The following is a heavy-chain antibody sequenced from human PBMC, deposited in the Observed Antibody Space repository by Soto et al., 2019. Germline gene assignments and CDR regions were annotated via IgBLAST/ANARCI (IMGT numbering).Heavy chain of an antibody. CDR1: GFTFSNAW. J-gene: IGHJ4*02. D-gene: IGHD6-13*01. Sequence: GGSLRLSCAASGFTFSNAWKSWVRQAPGKGLEWVGRIKSKTDGGTTDYAAPVKGRFTISRDDSKNTLYLQMNSLKTEDTAVYYCTTEPIAAAGTPLFDYWGQGTLVTVSS. CDR2: IKSKTDGGTT. V-gene: IGHV3-15*01. CDR3: TTEPIAAAGTPLFDY.